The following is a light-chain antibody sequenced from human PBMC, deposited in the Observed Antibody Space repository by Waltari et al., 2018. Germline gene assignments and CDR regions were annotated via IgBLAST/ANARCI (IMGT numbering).Light chain of an antibody. CDR1: QSVSGR. V-gene: IGKV3-15*01. CDR3: QQYNNWPQCT. Sequence: EIVMTQSPATLSVSPGDRASLSCRASQSVSGRVAWCQQSPGQAPRLLIYGASTRATGVPARFSGSGSETEFTLTISSLQSEDFAVYYCQQYNNWPQCTFGQGTKLEIK. CDR2: GAS. J-gene: IGKJ2*02.